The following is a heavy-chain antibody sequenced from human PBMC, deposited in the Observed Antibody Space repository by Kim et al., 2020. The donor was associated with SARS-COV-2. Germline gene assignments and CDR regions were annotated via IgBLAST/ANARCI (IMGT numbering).Heavy chain of an antibody. CDR3: AAGILLTGMGLDY. CDR1: GYTFTGYY. J-gene: IGHJ4*02. CDR2: INPNSGGT. D-gene: IGHD3-9*01. V-gene: IGHV1-2*06. Sequence: ASVKVSCKASGYTFTGYYMHWVRQAPGQGLEWMGRINPNSGGTNYAQQFQGRVTMTRDTSISTAYMELSRLRSDDTAVYYCAAGILLTGMGLDYWGQGTLVTVSP.